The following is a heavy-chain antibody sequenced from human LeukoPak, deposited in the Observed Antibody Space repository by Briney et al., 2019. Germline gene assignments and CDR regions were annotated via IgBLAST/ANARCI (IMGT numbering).Heavy chain of an antibody. D-gene: IGHD3-10*01. J-gene: IGHJ4*02. CDR3: ARALLWFGEPSHIDY. Sequence: ASVKVSCKPSGYTFTSYGISWVRPAPGQGLEWMGWITAYNDNTNYAQKLQGRVTMTTDTSTSTAYMELRSLRSDDTAVYYCARALLWFGEPSHIDYWGQGTLVTASS. V-gene: IGHV1-18*01. CDR1: GYTFTSYG. CDR2: ITAYNDNT.